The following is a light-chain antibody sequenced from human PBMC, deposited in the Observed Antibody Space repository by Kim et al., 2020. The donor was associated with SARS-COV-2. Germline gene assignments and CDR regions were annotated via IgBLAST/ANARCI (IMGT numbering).Light chain of an antibody. CDR1: SSDIGTYNR. CDR3: SSQTNTGTWV. J-gene: IGLJ3*02. V-gene: IGLV2-18*02. Sequence: SALTQPPSVSGSPGQSVTISCSGTSSDIGTYNRVSWYQQTPGTAPKLIIHEVSNRPSGVPDRFSGSKSGNTASLTISGLQAEDEADYHCSSQTNTGTWVFGGGTQLTVL. CDR2: EVS.